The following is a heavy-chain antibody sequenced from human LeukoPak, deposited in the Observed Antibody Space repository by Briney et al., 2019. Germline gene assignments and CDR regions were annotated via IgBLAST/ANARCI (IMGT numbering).Heavy chain of an antibody. D-gene: IGHD3-10*01. CDR1: GFTVSSNY. J-gene: IGHJ4*02. CDR3: AKEGLRGDYYFDY. CDR2: ISGSGGST. V-gene: IGHV3-23*01. Sequence: GGSLRLSCAASGFTVSSNYMSWVRQAPGKGLEWVSAISGSGGSTYYADSVKGRFTISRDNSKNTLYLQMNSLRAEDTAVYYCAKEGLRGDYYFDYWGQGTLVTVSS.